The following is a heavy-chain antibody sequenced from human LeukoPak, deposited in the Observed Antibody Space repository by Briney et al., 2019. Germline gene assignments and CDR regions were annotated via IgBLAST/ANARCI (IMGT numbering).Heavy chain of an antibody. CDR2: IHSGGST. Sequence: PGGSLRLSCAASGFTVSTNYMSWVRQAPGKGLEWVSVIHSGGSTYYADSVKGRFTISRDNSKNTLYLQMNSLRAEDTAVYYCARDLVERLLVRLNLWGRGTLVTVSS. J-gene: IGHJ2*01. D-gene: IGHD6-13*01. CDR1: GFTVSTNY. V-gene: IGHV3-53*01. CDR3: ARDLVERLLVRLNL.